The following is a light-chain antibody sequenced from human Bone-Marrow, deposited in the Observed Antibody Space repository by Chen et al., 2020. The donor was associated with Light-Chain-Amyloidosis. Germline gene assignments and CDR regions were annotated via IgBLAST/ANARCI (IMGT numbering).Light chain of an antibody. V-gene: IGLV3-21*02. CDR2: DDS. Sequence: SSVLPQPSSVSVAPGQTATIACGGNNIGSTSVHWYQQTPGQAPLLVVYDDSDRPSGIPERLSGSNSGNTATLTISRVEAGDEDDYYCQVWDRSSDRPVFGGGTKLTVL. J-gene: IGLJ3*02. CDR1: NIGSTS. CDR3: QVWDRSSDRPV.